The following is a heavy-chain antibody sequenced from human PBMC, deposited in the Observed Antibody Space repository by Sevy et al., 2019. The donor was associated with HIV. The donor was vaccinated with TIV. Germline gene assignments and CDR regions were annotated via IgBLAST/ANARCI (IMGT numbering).Heavy chain of an antibody. Sequence: GGSLRLSCAASGFTFSSYWMHWVRQAPGKGLVWVSRINSDGSSTSYADSVKGRFTISRDNAKNTLYLQMNSLKTEDTAVYYCTTSPRDGMDVWGQGTTVTVSS. J-gene: IGHJ6*02. CDR3: TTSPRDGMDV. V-gene: IGHV3-74*01. CDR2: INSDGSST. CDR1: GFTFSSYW.